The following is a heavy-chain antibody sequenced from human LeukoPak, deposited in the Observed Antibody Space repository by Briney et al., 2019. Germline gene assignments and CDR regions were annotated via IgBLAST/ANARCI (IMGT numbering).Heavy chain of an antibody. J-gene: IGHJ6*03. V-gene: IGHV3-23*01. D-gene: IGHD5-18*01. CDR3: AKVLVDTGYYSYYMDV. CDR2: ISGSGGST. CDR1: GLTFSSYV. Sequence: GGSLRLSCAASGLTFSSYVMSWVRQAPGKGLEWVSAISGSGGSTYYADSVKGRFTISRDNSKNTPYLQMNSLRAEDTAVYYCAKVLVDTGYYSYYMDVWGKGTTVTVSS.